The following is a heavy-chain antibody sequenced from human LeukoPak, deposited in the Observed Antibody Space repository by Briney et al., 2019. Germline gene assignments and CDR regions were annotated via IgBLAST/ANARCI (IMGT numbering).Heavy chain of an antibody. J-gene: IGHJ3*01. D-gene: IGHD1-7*01. V-gene: IGHV3-21*01. CDR1: GFTFSTFS. CDR2: ISGSGSDI. CDR3: ARRTFPNDAFDV. Sequence: GGSLRLSCAVSGFTFSTFSMNWVRQTPGKGLERVSAISGSGSDIYYAVSVKGRFTISRDIPKRSLYLKMNSLRAEDTAVYYCARRTFPNDAFDVWGQGTVVTVSS.